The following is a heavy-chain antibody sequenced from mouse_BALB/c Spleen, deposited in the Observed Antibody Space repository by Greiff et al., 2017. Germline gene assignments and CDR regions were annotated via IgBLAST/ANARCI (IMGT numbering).Heavy chain of an antibody. CDR2: IDPETGGT. J-gene: IGHJ4*01. CDR3: TWTITTVVATRAMDY. Sequence: VKLMESGAELVRPGASVTLSCKASGYTFTDYEMHWVKQTPVHGLEWIGAIDPETGGTAYNQKFKGKATLTADKSSSTAYMELRSLTSEDSAVYYCTWTITTVVATRAMDYWGQGTSVTVSS. CDR1: GYTFTDYE. D-gene: IGHD1-1*01. V-gene: IGHV1-15*01.